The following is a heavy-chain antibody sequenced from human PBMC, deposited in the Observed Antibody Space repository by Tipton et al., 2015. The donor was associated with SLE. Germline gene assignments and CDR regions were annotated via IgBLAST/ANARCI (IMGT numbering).Heavy chain of an antibody. J-gene: IGHJ4*02. V-gene: IGHV3-66*02. CDR1: GFTVSNNY. CDR2: IYSGGST. CDR3: ARETGTWAFDY. Sequence: GSLRLSCAASGFTVSNNYMSWVRQAPGKGLEWASVIYSGGSTYYADSVKGRFTISRDNSKNTLYLQMNSLRAEDTAVYYCARETGTWAFDYWGQGTLVTVSS. D-gene: IGHD7-27*01.